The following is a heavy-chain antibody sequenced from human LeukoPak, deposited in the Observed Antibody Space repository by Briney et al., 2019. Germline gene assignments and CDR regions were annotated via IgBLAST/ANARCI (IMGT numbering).Heavy chain of an antibody. CDR1: GGSISSYY. CDR3: AREGYCSGGNCYRFAMDV. J-gene: IGHJ6*02. CDR2: IYYSGST. Sequence: KPSETLSLTCTVSGGSISSYYWSWIRQPPGKGLEWIGYIYYSGSTNYKPSLKSRVTISVDTSKNQFSLKLTSVTAADTAVYYCAREGYCSGGNCYRFAMDVWGQGTTVTVSS. D-gene: IGHD2-15*01. V-gene: IGHV4-59*01.